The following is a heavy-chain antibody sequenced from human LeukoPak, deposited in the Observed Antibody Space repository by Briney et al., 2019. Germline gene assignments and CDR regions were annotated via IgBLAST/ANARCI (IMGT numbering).Heavy chain of an antibody. D-gene: IGHD3-3*01. Sequence: SETLSLTCTVSGGSINSGSYYWSWIRQPAGKGLEWIGRIYTSGSTNYNPSLMSRLTISVDTSKNQFSLKLSSVTAADTAVYYCARGLSDFWRIYYFYYMDVWGKGTTVRVSS. J-gene: IGHJ6*03. CDR1: GGSINSGSYY. V-gene: IGHV4-61*02. CDR2: IYTSGST. CDR3: ARGLSDFWRIYYFYYMDV.